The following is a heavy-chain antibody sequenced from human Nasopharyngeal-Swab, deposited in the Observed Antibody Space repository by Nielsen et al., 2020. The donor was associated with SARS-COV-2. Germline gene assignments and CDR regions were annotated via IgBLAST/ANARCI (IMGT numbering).Heavy chain of an antibody. V-gene: IGHV5-51*01. Sequence: GESLKIYCQASGYSFTSYWIGWVRQLPGKGLEWVAFLYPGDSDLRYSPSLQGQVTLSADRSSNTAYLQWSSLRASDSAMYFCARHLWFGTSMYLDNWGQGTLVAVSS. CDR2: LYPGDSDL. J-gene: IGHJ4*02. D-gene: IGHD3-10*01. CDR3: ARHLWFGTSMYLDN. CDR1: GYSFTSYW.